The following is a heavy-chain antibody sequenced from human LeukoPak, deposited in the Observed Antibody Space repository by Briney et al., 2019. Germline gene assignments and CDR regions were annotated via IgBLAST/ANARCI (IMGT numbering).Heavy chain of an antibody. J-gene: IGHJ4*02. CDR2: ISYDGSNK. D-gene: IGHD1-26*01. CDR3: ARQWELLGGYFDY. Sequence: GGSLRLSCAASGFTFSSYAMHWVRQAPGKGLEWVAVISYDGSNKYYADSVKGRFTISRDNSKNTLYLQMNSLRAEDTAVYYCARQWELLGGYFDYWGQGALVTVSS. V-gene: IGHV3-30-3*01. CDR1: GFTFSSYA.